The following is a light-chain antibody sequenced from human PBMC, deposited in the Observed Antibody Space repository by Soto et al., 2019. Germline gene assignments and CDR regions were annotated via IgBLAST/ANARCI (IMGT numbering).Light chain of an antibody. CDR1: QTVSSSY. J-gene: IGKJ4*01. CDR3: QQYNNWPLT. V-gene: IGKV3-15*01. CDR2: GAS. Sequence: EIVFTQSPCTLSLSPSERATLSCRASQTVSSSYLAWYQQKPGQAPRLLIYGASTRATDIPARFSGSGSGTEFTLTISSLQSEDFALYYCQQYNNWPLTFGGGTKVDIK.